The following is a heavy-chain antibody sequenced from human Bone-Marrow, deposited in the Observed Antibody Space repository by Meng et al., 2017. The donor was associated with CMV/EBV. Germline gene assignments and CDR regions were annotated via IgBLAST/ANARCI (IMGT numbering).Heavy chain of an antibody. D-gene: IGHD4-11*01. Sequence: GESLKISCVASGFTFSNAWMSWVRQASGKGLEWVGRIRSKANSYATAYAASVKGRFTISRDDSKNTAYLQMNSLKTEDTAVYYCTRHSPTTSEDGMDVWGQGTTVTVSS. CDR1: GFTFSNAW. J-gene: IGHJ6*02. CDR2: IRSKANSYAT. V-gene: IGHV3-73*01. CDR3: TRHSPTTSEDGMDV.